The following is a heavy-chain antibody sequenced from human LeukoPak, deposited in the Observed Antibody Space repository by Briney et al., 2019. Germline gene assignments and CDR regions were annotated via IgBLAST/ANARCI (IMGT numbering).Heavy chain of an antibody. CDR3: AIPYCSGGSCYSYYFDY. D-gene: IGHD2-15*01. CDR1: GYSFTSYW. Sequence: GESLKISCKGSGYSFTSYWIGWVRQMPGKGLEWMGIIYPGDSDTRYSPSFQGQVTISADKSISTAYLQWSSLKASDTAMYYCAIPYCSGGSCYSYYFDYWGQGTLVTVSS. CDR2: IYPGDSDT. V-gene: IGHV5-51*01. J-gene: IGHJ4*02.